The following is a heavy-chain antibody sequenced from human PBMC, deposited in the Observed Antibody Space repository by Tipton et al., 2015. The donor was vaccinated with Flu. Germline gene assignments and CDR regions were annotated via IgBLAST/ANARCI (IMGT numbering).Heavy chain of an antibody. CDR2: IYYSGST. V-gene: IGHV4-59*01. J-gene: IGHJ3*02. D-gene: IGHD1-26*01. Sequence: TLSLTCTVSGGSISSYYWSWIRQPPGKGLEWIGCIYYSGSTNYNPSLKSRVTISVDTSKNQFSLKLGSVTAADTAVYYCARDRESGSYSPGDAFDIWGHGTMVTVSS. CDR1: GGSISSYY. CDR3: ARDRESGSYSPGDAFDI.